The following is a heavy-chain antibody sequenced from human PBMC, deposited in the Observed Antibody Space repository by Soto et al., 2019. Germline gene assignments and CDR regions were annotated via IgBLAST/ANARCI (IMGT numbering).Heavy chain of an antibody. D-gene: IGHD3-10*01. CDR1: GFTFRTYG. V-gene: IGHV3-30*18. J-gene: IGHJ6*02. CDR2: ISYDGSNK. CDR3: AKDRLLWFGELLSPPTRTGYVMDV. Sequence: QVQLVEFGGGVVQPGRSLRLSCAASGFTFRTYGMHWVRQAPGKGLEWVAVISYDGSNKYYADSVKGRFTISRDNSKHTLYLQMNSLRAEDTAVYYCAKDRLLWFGELLSPPTRTGYVMDVWGQGTTVTLSS.